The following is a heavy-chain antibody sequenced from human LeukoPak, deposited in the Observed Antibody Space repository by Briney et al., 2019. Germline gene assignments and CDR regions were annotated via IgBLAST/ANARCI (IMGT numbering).Heavy chain of an antibody. J-gene: IGHJ6*02. Sequence: GGSLRLSCAASGLTLTDAWMSWVRQAPGKGLEWVSVIYSGGSTYYADSVKGRFTISRDNSKNTLYLQMNSLRAEDTAVYYCARDSRRVAAILRYYYYGMDVWGQGTTVTVSS. CDR3: ARDSRRVAAILRYYYYGMDV. CDR2: IYSGGST. D-gene: IGHD2-15*01. V-gene: IGHV3-66*01. CDR1: GLTLTDAW.